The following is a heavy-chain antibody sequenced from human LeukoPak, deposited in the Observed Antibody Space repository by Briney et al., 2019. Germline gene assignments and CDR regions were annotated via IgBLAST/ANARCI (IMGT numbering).Heavy chain of an antibody. CDR1: GGSISSYY. D-gene: IGHD3-22*01. J-gene: IGHJ3*02. V-gene: IGHV4-59*01. CDR3: ASQYYYDSSGLLGSDAFDI. CDR2: IYYSGST. Sequence: SETLSLTCTVSGGSISSYYWSWIRQPPGKGLEWIGYIYYSGSTNYNPSLKSRVTISVDTSRNQFSLKLSSVTAADTAVYYCASQYYYDSSGLLGSDAFDIWGQGTMVTVSS.